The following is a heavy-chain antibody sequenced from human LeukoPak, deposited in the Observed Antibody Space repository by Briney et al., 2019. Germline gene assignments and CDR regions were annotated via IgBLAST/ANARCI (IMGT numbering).Heavy chain of an antibody. CDR3: ARGPSGTVGGVDY. V-gene: IGHV3-21*01. Sequence: PGGSLRLSCAASGFTFSSYSMNWVRQAPGKGLEWVSSISSSSSYIYYADSVKGRFTISRDNAKNSLYLQMNSLRAEDTAVYYCARGPSGTVGGVDYWGQGTLVTVSS. CDR2: ISSSSSYI. D-gene: IGHD1-1*01. CDR1: GFTFSSYS. J-gene: IGHJ4*02.